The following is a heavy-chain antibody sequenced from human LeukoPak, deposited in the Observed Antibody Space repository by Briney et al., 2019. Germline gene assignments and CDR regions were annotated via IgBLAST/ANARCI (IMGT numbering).Heavy chain of an antibody. CDR2: IIPIFGTA. CDR1: GYTFTSYG. V-gene: IGHV1-69*13. J-gene: IGHJ4*02. D-gene: IGHD3-22*01. Sequence: SVKVSCKASGYTFTSYGISWVRQAPGQGLEWMGGIIPIFGTANYAQKFQGRVTITADESTSTAYMELSSLRSEDTAVYYCARSCCSYYDSSGDYYFDYWGQGTLVTVSS. CDR3: ARSCCSYYDSSGDYYFDY.